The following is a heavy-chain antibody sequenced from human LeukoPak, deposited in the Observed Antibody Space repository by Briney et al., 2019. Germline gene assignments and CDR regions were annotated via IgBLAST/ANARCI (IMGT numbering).Heavy chain of an antibody. CDR3: ARDASAYYYDSSGYRFDY. CDR1: GGTFSSYA. V-gene: IGHV1-69*05. J-gene: IGHJ4*02. D-gene: IGHD3-22*01. Sequence: SVKVSCKASGGTFSSYAISWVRQAPGQGLEWMGGIIPIFGTANYAQKFQGRVTITTDESTSTAYMELSSLRSEDTAVYYCARDASAYYYDSSGYRFDYWGQGTLVTVSS. CDR2: IIPIFGTA.